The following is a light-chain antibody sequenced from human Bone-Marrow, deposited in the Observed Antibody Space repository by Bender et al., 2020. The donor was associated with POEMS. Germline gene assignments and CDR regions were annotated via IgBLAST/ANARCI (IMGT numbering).Light chain of an antibody. J-gene: IGLJ1*01. CDR3: CSYAGTCYV. CDR2: DVS. CDR1: SSADSDNNY. Sequence: QSALTQPASVSGSPGQSITISCTGVSSADSDNNYVSWYQQHPGTAPKLILSDVSNRPSGVSDRFSGSRFGDTASLNIFRLQAEDEADYYCCSYAGTCYVFGTGTQVTVI. V-gene: IGLV2-14*03.